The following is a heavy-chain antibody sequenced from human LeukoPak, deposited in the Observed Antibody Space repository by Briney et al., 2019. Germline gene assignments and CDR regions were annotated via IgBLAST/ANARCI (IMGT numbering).Heavy chain of an antibody. CDR1: GFTFSGSA. D-gene: IGHD6-19*01. CDR2: IWYDGSNK. J-gene: IGHJ4*02. Sequence: GGSLRLSCAASGFTFSGSAMHWVRQAPGKGLEWVAVIWYDGSNKYYADSVKGRFTISRDNSKNTLYLQMNSLRAEDTAVYYCALSYSSGWYAFDYWGQGTLVTVSS. V-gene: IGHV3-33*08. CDR3: ALSYSSGWYAFDY.